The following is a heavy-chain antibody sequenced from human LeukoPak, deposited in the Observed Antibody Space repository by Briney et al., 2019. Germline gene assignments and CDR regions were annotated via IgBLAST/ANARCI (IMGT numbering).Heavy chain of an antibody. CDR3: ARDRSITMVRGTDGFDP. CDR1: VGSISRGDYY. D-gene: IGHD3-10*01. CDR2: IYYSGST. V-gene: IGHV4-30-4*08. J-gene: IGHJ5*02. Sequence: SETLSLTCTVSVGSISRGDYYWSWIRQPPGEGLEWIRYIYYSGSTYYNPSLKSRVTISVDTSKNQFYLKLSYVTAADTAVYYCARDRSITMVRGTDGFDPWGQGTLVTVSS.